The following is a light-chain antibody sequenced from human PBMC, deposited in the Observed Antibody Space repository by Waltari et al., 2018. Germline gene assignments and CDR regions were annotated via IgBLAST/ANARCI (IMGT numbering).Light chain of an antibody. J-gene: IGKJ3*01. V-gene: IGKV3-20*01. Sequence: EIVLTQSPGTLSLSPGERATLSCRASQSVSSSYLAWYQQKPGQAPRLLIYGASSRATGIPDRFSGSGSGTDFTLTISRLEPEDFAVYYCMQRRSWPSFTFGPGTKVDFK. CDR2: GAS. CDR3: MQRRSWPSFT. CDR1: QSVSSSY.